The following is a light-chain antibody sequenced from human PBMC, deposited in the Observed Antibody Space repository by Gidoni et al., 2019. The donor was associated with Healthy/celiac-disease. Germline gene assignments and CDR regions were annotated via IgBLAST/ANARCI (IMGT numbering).Light chain of an antibody. CDR1: QSISSY. CDR3: QQSYSTPRT. CDR2: AAS. Sequence: ILMTHSPSSLSASVGDRVTITCRASQSISSYLNWYQQKPGKAPKLLIYAASSLQSGVPSRFSGSGSGTDFTLTISSLQPEDFATYYCQQSYSTPRTFGQGTKVEIK. J-gene: IGKJ1*01. V-gene: IGKV1-39*01.